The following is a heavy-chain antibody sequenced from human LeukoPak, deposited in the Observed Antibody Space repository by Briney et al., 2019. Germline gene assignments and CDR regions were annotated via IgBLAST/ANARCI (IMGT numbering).Heavy chain of an antibody. CDR3: ARDRKKRAITYYDFWSGYGPQDY. Sequence: ASVKVSCKASGYTFTGYYMHWVRQAPGQGLEWMGWINPNSGGTNYAQKFQGRVTMTRDTSISTAYMELSRLRSDDTAVYYCARDRKKRAITYYDFWSGYGPQDYWGQGTLVTVSS. J-gene: IGHJ4*02. CDR2: INPNSGGT. V-gene: IGHV1-2*02. CDR1: GYTFTGYY. D-gene: IGHD3-3*01.